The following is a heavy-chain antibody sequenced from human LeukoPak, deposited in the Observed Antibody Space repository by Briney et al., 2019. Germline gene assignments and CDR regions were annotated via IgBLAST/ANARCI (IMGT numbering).Heavy chain of an antibody. J-gene: IGHJ4*02. D-gene: IGHD3-3*01. Sequence: ASVKASCKASEYTFTGYYMHWVRQAPGQGLEWMGWINPNSGGTNYAQKFQGRVTMTRDTSISTAYMELSRLRSDDTAVYYCATTIFGVVTNDYWGQGTLVTVSS. V-gene: IGHV1-2*02. CDR3: ATTIFGVVTNDY. CDR2: INPNSGGT. CDR1: EYTFTGYY.